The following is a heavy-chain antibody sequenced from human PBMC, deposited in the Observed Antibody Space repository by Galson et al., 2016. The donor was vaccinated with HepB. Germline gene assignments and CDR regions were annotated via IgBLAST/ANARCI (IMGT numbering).Heavy chain of an antibody. CDR3: ASVSSLYSGYDDSFDY. Sequence: SLRLSCAASGFIFSSYAMHWVRQAPGKGLEWVAVISYDGSNKYYTDSVKGRFTIPRDNSNNTLYLQMNSLRAEDTAVYYCASVSSLYSGYDDSFDYWGQGTLVTVSS. CDR2: ISYDGSNK. J-gene: IGHJ4*02. CDR1: GFIFSSYA. V-gene: IGHV3-30*04. D-gene: IGHD5-12*01.